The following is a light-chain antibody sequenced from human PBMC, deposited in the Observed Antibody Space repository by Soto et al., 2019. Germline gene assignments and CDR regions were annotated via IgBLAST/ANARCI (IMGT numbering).Light chain of an antibody. CDR3: QQSYTPPYT. CDR1: QTIAGY. V-gene: IGKV1-39*01. CDR2: SAS. J-gene: IGKJ2*01. Sequence: DIQLTQSPSSLSASVGDRVTITCRTSQTIAGYLNWYQQKPGKAPHLLIYSASFLQRGVPSRFSGSGSGTHFTLSISSLQPEDFATYYCQQSYTPPYTFGRGTKVEMK.